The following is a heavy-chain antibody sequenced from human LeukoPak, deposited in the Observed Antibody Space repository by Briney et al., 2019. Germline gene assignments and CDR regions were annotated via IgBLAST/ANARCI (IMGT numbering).Heavy chain of an antibody. D-gene: IGHD3-10*01. V-gene: IGHV3-53*01. J-gene: IGHJ6*02. CDR1: GFTVSSSY. Sequence: GGSLRLSCAASGFTVSSSYMSWVRQAPGKGLEWVSVIYSGGSTYYADSVKGRFTISRDNSKNTLYLQMNSLRAEDTAVYYCARESGYYGSGPSKGMDVWGQGTTVTVSS. CDR3: ARESGYYGSGPSKGMDV. CDR2: IYSGGST.